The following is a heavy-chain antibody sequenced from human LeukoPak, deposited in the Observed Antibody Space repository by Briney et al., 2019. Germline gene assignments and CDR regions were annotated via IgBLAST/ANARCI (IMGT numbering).Heavy chain of an antibody. J-gene: IGHJ3*02. CDR2: INSDGSGT. Sequence: GGSLRLSCAASGFTLSSYWIHWVRHAPGKGLVWVSRINSDGSGTTYADSVRGRFTISRDNAKNTVYLQMNSLRAEDTAVYYCARPETQYSSGLDGFDIWGQGTMVTVSS. CDR3: ARPETQYSSGLDGFDI. D-gene: IGHD6-19*01. CDR1: GFTLSSYW. V-gene: IGHV3-74*01.